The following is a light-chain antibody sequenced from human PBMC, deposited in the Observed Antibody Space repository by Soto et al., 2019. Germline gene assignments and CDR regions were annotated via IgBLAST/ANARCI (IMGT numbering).Light chain of an antibody. CDR2: AAS. CDR3: LPDYKYPWT. Sequence: AIQMTQSPSSLSASVGDRVTTTCRASQGIRNELGWNRQKPGKAPKLLISAASTVQTGVPARFSGSGSGTDFTLTTSSLQPADFATYYCLPDYKYPWTVGQGTKMEIK. V-gene: IGKV1-6*01. J-gene: IGKJ1*01. CDR1: QGIRNE.